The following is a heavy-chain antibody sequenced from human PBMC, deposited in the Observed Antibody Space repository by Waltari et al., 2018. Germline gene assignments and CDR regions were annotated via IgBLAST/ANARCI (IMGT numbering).Heavy chain of an antibody. CDR2: INHSGST. Sequence: QVQLQQWGAGLLKPSETLSLTCAVYGGSFSGYYWSWIRQPPGKGLEWIGEINHSGSTNYNPSLKSRVTISVDTSKNQFSLKLSSVTAADTAVYYCARVRIAAAYYYYMDVWGKGTTVTVSS. CDR1: GGSFSGYY. D-gene: IGHD6-13*01. V-gene: IGHV4-34*01. J-gene: IGHJ6*03. CDR3: ARVRIAAAYYYYMDV.